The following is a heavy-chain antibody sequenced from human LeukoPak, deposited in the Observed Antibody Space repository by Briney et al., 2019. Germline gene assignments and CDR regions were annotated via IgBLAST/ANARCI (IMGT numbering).Heavy chain of an antibody. J-gene: IGHJ5*02. V-gene: IGHV1-69*13. CDR3: ARAKKGGSSWYDS. CDR2: IIPILGTA. CDR1: GGTFSSYA. Sequence: VASVKVSCKASGGTFSSYAISWVRQAPGQGLEWMGGIIPILGTANYAQKFQGRVTITADESTSTAYMELSSLRSEDTAVYYCARAKKGGSSWYDSWGQGTLVTVSS. D-gene: IGHD6-13*01.